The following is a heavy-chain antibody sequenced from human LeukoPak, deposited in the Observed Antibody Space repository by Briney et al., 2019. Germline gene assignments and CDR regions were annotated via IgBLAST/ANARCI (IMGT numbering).Heavy chain of an antibody. V-gene: IGHV3-48*03. Sequence: GGSLRLSCAASGFTFSSYEMNWVRQAPGKGLEWVSHIDSRSTEYYADSVKGRFTISRDNAKNSLYLQMNSLRAEDTAVYYCARADILAGYYHSYFDYWGQGTLVTVSS. CDR2: IDSRSTE. CDR3: ARADILAGYYHSYFDY. D-gene: IGHD3-9*01. J-gene: IGHJ4*02. CDR1: GFTFSSYE.